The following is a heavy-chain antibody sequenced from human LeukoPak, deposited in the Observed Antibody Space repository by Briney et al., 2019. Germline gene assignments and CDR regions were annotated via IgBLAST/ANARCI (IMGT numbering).Heavy chain of an antibody. J-gene: IGHJ5*02. CDR2: MNPNSGNT. V-gene: IGHV1-8*01. Sequence: ASLKVSCKASVYTFTSYDINWVRQATGQGLEWMGWMNPNSGNTGYAQKFQGRVTMTRNTSISTAYMELSSLRSEDTAVYYCARILRRARGFDPWGQGTLVTVSS. CDR1: VYTFTSYD. CDR3: ARILRRARGFDP.